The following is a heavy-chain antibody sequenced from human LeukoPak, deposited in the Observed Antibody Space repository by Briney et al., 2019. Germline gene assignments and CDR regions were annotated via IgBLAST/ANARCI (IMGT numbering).Heavy chain of an antibody. D-gene: IGHD6-19*01. V-gene: IGHV4-59*01. CDR1: GGSISSYY. Sequence: SETLSLTCTVSGGSISSYYWSWIRQPPGKGLEWIGYIYYSGSTNYNPSLKSRVAISVDTSKNQFSLKLSSVTAADTAVYYCARDLLGSSGWYAPLGYWGRGTLVTVSS. J-gene: IGHJ4*02. CDR2: IYYSGST. CDR3: ARDLLGSSGWYAPLGY.